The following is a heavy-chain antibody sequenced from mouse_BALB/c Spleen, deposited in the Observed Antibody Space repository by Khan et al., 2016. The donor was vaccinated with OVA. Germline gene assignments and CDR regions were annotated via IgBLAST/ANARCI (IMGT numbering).Heavy chain of an antibody. CDR3: ARDYYGSSYCDY. V-gene: IGHV3-2*02. Sequence: EVQLQESGPGQVKPSQSLSLTCTVTGYSITSDYAWNWIRQFPGNKLEWMAYINYSGSPSYNPSLKGRISITRDTSKNQFFLQLNSVTTEDTATYYCARDYYGSSYCDYWGQGTTLTVSS. CDR2: INYSGSP. J-gene: IGHJ2*01. CDR1: GYSITSDYA. D-gene: IGHD1-1*01.